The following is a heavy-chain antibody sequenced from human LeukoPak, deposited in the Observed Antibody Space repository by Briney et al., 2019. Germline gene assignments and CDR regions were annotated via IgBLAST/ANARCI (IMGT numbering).Heavy chain of an antibody. CDR2: ISYSGST. CDR3: ARGRVSSSTWYSTYYYYFYMDV. Sequence: SETLSLTCTASGGSIRSYYWSWIRQPPGKGLEWIAYISYSGSTNYNPSLKSRVTISLDTSKNQFSLRLRSVTAADTAVYFCARGRVSSSTWYSTYYYYFYMDVWGKGTTVTVSS. D-gene: IGHD1-1*01. CDR1: GGSIRSYY. J-gene: IGHJ6*03. V-gene: IGHV4-59*01.